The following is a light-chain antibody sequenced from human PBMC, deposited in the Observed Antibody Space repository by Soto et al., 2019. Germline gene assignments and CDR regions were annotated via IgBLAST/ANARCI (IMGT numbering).Light chain of an antibody. J-gene: IGLJ1*01. Sequence: QSVLTQPPSASGTPGQRVTISCSGSSSNIGSNYVYWYQHLPGTAPKLLIYRNNQRPSGVPDRSSGSKSGTSASLAISGLRSEDEADYYCAAWDDSLSVYVFGTGTKVTVL. CDR2: RNN. CDR1: SSNIGSNY. V-gene: IGLV1-47*01. CDR3: AAWDDSLSVYV.